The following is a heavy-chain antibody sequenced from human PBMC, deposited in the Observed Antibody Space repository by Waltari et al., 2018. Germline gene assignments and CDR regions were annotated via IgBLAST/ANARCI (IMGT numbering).Heavy chain of an antibody. CDR3: ATVALYSGYEFHY. Sequence: QVQLVQSGAEVKKPGASVKVSCQASGYTFTGYYMHWVRKAPGKGLEWMGGFDPEEGETIYAQKFQGRVTMTEDTSTDTAYMELSSLRSEDTAVYYCATVALYSGYEFHYWGQGTLVTVSS. J-gene: IGHJ4*02. CDR2: FDPEEGET. CDR1: GYTFTGYY. V-gene: IGHV1-24*01. D-gene: IGHD5-12*01.